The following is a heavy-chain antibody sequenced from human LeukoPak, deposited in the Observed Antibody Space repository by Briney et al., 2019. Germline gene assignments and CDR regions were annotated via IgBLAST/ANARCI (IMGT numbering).Heavy chain of an antibody. J-gene: IGHJ4*02. CDR2: INPNSGGT. V-gene: IGHV1-2*02. CDR1: GYTFTGYY. CDR3: ARLTAVAGASYYFDY. D-gene: IGHD6-19*01. Sequence: ASVKVSCKASGYTFTGYYMHWVRQAPGQGLEWMGWINPNSGGTNYAQKLQGRVTMTTDTSTSTAYMELRSLRSDDTAVYYCARLTAVAGASYYFDYWGQGTLVTVSS.